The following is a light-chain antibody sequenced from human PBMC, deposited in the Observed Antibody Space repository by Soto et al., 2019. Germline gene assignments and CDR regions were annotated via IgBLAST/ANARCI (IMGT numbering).Light chain of an antibody. V-gene: IGKV3-15*01. Sequence: EIVMTQSPATLSVSPGERATLSCEASQSISSNLAWYQQKPGQAPRLLIHGASTRATGIPARFSGSGSVTEFTLTISSLQSEDFAVYYCQQYNDWPPMYTFGQGTKLEIK. CDR2: GAS. CDR3: QQYNDWPPMYT. CDR1: QSISSN. J-gene: IGKJ2*01.